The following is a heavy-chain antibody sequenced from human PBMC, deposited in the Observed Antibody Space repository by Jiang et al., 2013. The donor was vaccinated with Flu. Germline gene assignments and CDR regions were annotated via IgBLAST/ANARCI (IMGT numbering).Heavy chain of an antibody. J-gene: IGHJ4*02. CDR2: FYWDDDN. CDR3: AHRRLDTLFGLVLSRGIYFDY. D-gene: IGHD3/OR15-3a*01. V-gene: IGHV2-5*02. CDR1: GFSLTTSGVG. Sequence: KPTQTLTLTCTCSGFSLTTSGVGVGWIRQPPGKALEWLALFYWDDDNRYRPSLRNRITITKDTSKNQVFLTLTNVAPEDTATYYCAHRRLDTLFGLVLSRGIYFDYWGQGALVTVSS.